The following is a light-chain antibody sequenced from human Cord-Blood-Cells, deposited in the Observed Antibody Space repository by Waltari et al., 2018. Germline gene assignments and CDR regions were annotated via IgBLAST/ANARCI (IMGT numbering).Light chain of an antibody. V-gene: IGKV3-15*01. Sequence: MTQSPATLSVSPGERATLSCRASQSVSSNLAWYQQKPGQAPRLLIYGASTRATGIPARFSGSGSGTEFTLTISSLQSEDFAVYYCQQYNNWPLYSFGQGTKLEIK. J-gene: IGKJ2*03. CDR1: QSVSSN. CDR2: GAS. CDR3: QQYNNWPLYS.